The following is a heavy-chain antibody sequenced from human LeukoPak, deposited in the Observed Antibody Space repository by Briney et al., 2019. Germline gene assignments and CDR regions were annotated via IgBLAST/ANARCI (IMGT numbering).Heavy chain of an antibody. J-gene: IGHJ4*02. D-gene: IGHD6-13*01. CDR2: IKQDGSEK. V-gene: IGHV3-7*03. CDR3: ARDPLRDSSIWYRTDS. CDR1: GFIFTNYF. Sequence: GGSLRLSCAASGFIFTNYFMSWVRQAPGKGLEWVANIKQDGSEKYYVDSVKGRFTVSRDNAKKSLYLQMNSLRAEDTAMYYCARDPLRDSSIWYRTDSWGQGTLVTVSS.